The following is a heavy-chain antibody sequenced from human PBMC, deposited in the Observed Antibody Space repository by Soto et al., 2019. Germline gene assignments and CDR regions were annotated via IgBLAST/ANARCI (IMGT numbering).Heavy chain of an antibody. CDR2: IIPIFGTA. V-gene: IGHV1-69*13. J-gene: IGHJ6*02. CDR1: GGTFSSYA. Sequence: SVKVSCKASGGTFSSYAISWVRQAPGQGLEWMGGIIPIFGTANYAQKFQGRVTITADESTSTAYMELSSLRSEDTAVYYCAVTFDYSNYNYYYGMDVWGQGTTVTVSS. D-gene: IGHD4-4*01. CDR3: AVTFDYSNYNYYYGMDV.